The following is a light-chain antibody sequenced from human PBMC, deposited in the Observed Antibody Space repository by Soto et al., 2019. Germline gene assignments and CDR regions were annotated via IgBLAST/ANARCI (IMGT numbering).Light chain of an antibody. CDR2: WAS. CDR1: QSVLYNSNNKNY. CDR3: QHYYSTPLPS. Sequence: DIVMTQSPDSLAVSLGERATINCKSSQSVLYNSNNKNYLAWYQQKPGQPPKLLIYWASTRESGVPDRFSGSGSGTDFTLTISSLQAEDVAVYYCQHYYSTPLPSFGQGTKLEIK. J-gene: IGKJ2*03. V-gene: IGKV4-1*01.